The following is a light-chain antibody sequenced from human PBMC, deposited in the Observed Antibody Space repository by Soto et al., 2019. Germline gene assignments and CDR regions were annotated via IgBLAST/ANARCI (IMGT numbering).Light chain of an antibody. V-gene: IGKV2-28*01. CDR1: QSLLHSNGYNY. J-gene: IGKJ1*01. CDR3: MQPLQSWT. Sequence: DIVMTQSPLSLPVTPGEPASISCRSSQSLLHSNGYNYLDWYLQKPGQSPQVLIYLGSNRASGVHDRFSGSGSGTDFTRKISRVEAEDVGVYYCMQPLQSWTFGQGTKVEIK. CDR2: LGS.